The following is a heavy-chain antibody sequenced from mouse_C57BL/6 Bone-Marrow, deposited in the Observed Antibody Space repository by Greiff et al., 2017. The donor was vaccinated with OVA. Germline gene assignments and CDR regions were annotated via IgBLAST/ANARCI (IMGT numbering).Heavy chain of an antibody. CDR3: ARDGGTGY. V-gene: IGHV5-4*03. J-gene: IGHJ2*01. Sequence: EVKLVESGGGLVKPGGSLKLSCAASGFTFSSYAMSWVRQTPEQRLEWVATISDGGSYTYYPDNVKGRFTISRDNAKNNLYLQMSHLKSEDTAMYYCARDGGTGYWGQGTTLTVSS. CDR2: ISDGGSYT. CDR1: GFTFSSYA. D-gene: IGHD4-1*01.